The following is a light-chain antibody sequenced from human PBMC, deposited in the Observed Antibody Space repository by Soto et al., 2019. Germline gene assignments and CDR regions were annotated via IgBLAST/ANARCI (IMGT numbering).Light chain of an antibody. J-gene: IGKJ1*01. V-gene: IGKV1-5*03. CDR3: QQYNDNWT. CDR2: KAS. CDR1: QSISSW. Sequence: DIQMTQSPSTLSASVGDRVTITCRASQSISSWLAWHQQKPGKAPRLLIYKASNLESGVPSRSSGSGSGTEFTLTITSLQPDDSATYYCQQYNDNWTFGQGTKVEIK.